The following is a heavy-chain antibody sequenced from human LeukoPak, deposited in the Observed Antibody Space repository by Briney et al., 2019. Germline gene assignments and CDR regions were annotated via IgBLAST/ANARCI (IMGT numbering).Heavy chain of an antibody. D-gene: IGHD3-16*01. CDR1: GFTVSSYA. CDR2: ISGAGDTT. Sequence: GGSLRLSCAASGFTVSSYAMSWVRQPPGKGQEWVSAISGAGDTTYYADSVQGRFTISRDNSKNTLFLQMNSLRAEDTAVYFCAKGGSCTSTTFYIFFYLWGQGTLVTVSS. J-gene: IGHJ1*01. V-gene: IGHV3-23*01. CDR3: AKGGSCTSTTFYIFFYL.